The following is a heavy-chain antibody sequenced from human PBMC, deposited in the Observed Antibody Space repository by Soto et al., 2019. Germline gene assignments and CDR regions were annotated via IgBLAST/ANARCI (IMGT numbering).Heavy chain of an antibody. J-gene: IGHJ4*02. Sequence: GESLKISCKGSGYNFAGYWIAWVRQMPGKGLELMGIIYPSDSDTRYRPSFQGQVTISADKSISAAYLQWSSLRASDTAMYYCARGGVSTRTFDYWGQGTPVTVSS. CDR3: ARGGVSTRTFDY. CDR2: IYPSDSDT. V-gene: IGHV5-51*01. D-gene: IGHD3-3*01. CDR1: GYNFAGYW.